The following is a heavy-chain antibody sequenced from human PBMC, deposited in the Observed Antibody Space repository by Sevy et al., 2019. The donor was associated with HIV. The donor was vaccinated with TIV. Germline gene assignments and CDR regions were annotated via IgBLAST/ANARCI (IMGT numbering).Heavy chain of an antibody. CDR2: IYYSGST. Sequence: SETLSLTCTVSGGSISSYYWSWIRQPPGKGLEWIGYIYYSGSTNYNPSLKSRVTISVDTSKNQFSLKLSFVTAADTAVYYCARAGYSSGWYNYFDYWGQGTLVTVSS. CDR3: ARAGYSSGWYNYFDY. CDR1: GGSISSYY. D-gene: IGHD6-19*01. V-gene: IGHV4-59*13. J-gene: IGHJ4*02.